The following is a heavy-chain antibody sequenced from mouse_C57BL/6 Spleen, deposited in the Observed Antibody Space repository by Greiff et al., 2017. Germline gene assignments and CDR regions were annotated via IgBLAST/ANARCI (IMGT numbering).Heavy chain of an antibody. J-gene: IGHJ3*01. D-gene: IGHD1-1*01. CDR1: GYTFTDYN. CDR3: ARSSTTVEFAY. V-gene: IGHV1-80*01. CDR2: IYPGDGDT. Sequence: VQLQQSGPELVKPGASVKIPCKASGYTFTDYNMDWVKQSHGKSLEWIGQIYPGDGDTNYNGKFKGKATLTADKSSSTAYMQLSSLTSEDSAVYFCARSSTTVEFAYWGQGTLVTVSA.